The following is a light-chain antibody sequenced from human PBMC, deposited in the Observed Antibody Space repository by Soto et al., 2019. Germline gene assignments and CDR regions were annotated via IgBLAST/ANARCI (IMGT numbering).Light chain of an antibody. V-gene: IGLV2-23*01. J-gene: IGLJ1*01. CDR1: SSDVGSYNL. CDR2: EDN. CDR3: CSYAGSRTYV. Sequence: QSALTQSASVSGSPGQSITISCTGTSSDVGSYNLVSWYQHHPGKAPKLMIYEDNKRPSGVSNRFSGSKSGNAASLTISGLQAEDEGDYYCCSYAGSRTYVFGTGTKVTVL.